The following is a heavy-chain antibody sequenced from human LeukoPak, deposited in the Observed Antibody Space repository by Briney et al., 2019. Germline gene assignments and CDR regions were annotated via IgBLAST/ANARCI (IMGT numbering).Heavy chain of an antibody. CDR3: ASTLRVSGTRDSDY. J-gene: IGHJ4*02. CDR1: GGSISSYY. D-gene: IGHD3-10*01. V-gene: IGHV4-4*07. Sequence: SETLSLTCTVSGGSISSYYWSWIRQPAGKGLEWIGHIYTSGSTNYNPSLKSRVTMSVDTSKNQFSLKLSSVTAADTAVYYCASTLRVSGTRDSDYWGQGTLVTVSS. CDR2: IYTSGST.